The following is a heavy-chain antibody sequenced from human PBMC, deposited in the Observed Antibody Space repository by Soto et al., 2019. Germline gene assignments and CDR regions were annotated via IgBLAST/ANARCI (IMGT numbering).Heavy chain of an antibody. CDR3: ARGRDFWSGYQARPNFDY. J-gene: IGHJ4*02. Sequence: SETLSLTCTVSGGSISSGGYYWSWIRQHPGKGLEWIGYIYYSGSTYYNPSLKSRVTISVDTSKNQFSLKLSSVTAADTAVYYCARGRDFWSGYQARPNFDYWGQGTLVTVSS. V-gene: IGHV4-31*03. CDR2: IYYSGST. CDR1: GGSISSGGYY. D-gene: IGHD3-3*01.